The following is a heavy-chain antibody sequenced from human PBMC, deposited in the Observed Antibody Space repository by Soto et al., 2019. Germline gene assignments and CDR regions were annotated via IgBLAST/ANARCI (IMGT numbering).Heavy chain of an antibody. CDR3: ARDPSTTVTNFYGNRYFDL. V-gene: IGHV3-30-3*01. CDR1: GFTFSSYA. D-gene: IGHD4-17*01. Sequence: QVQLVESGGGVVQPGRSLRLSCAASGFTFSSYAMHWVRQAPGKGLEWVAVISYDGSNKYYADSVKGRFTISRDNSKNTLYLQMNSLRAEDTAVYYCARDPSTTVTNFYGNRYFDLWGRGTLVTVSS. CDR2: ISYDGSNK. J-gene: IGHJ2*01.